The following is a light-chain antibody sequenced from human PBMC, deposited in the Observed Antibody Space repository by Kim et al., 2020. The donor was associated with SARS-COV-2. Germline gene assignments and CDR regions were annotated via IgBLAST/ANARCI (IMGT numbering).Light chain of an antibody. CDR3: GTWDYRLSAGV. V-gene: IGLV1-51*01. CDR1: TSNIGNNY. Sequence: GQKVTISCSGSTSNIGNNYVSWYQQLPGTAPKLLIYDNNKRPSGIPDRFSGSKSGTSATLGITGLQTGDEADYYCGTWDYRLSAGVFGGGTKLAVL. CDR2: DNN. J-gene: IGLJ3*02.